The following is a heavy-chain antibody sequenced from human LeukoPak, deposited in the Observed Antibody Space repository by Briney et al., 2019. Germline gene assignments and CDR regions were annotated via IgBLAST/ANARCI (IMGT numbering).Heavy chain of an antibody. D-gene: IGHD1-26*01. J-gene: IGHJ3*02. CDR1: GFTFSSYA. Sequence: GGSLRLSCAASGFTFSSYAMHWVRRAPGKGLEWVAVISYDGSNKYYADSVKGRFTISRDNSKNTLYLQMNSLRAEDTAVYYCARDGSMGAFDIWGQGTMVTVSS. CDR3: ARDGSMGAFDI. CDR2: ISYDGSNK. V-gene: IGHV3-30-3*01.